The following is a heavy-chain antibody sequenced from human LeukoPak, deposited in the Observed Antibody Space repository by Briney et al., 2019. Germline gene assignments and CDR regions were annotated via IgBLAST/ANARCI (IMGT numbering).Heavy chain of an antibody. V-gene: IGHV3-9*03. D-gene: IGHD3-10*01. J-gene: IGHJ4*02. CDR2: ISWNSGNI. Sequence: RTGGSLRLSCAGSGFTFDDYAMHWVRQAPGKGLEWVSGISWNSGNIGYADSVKGRFIVSRDNAKNSLYLQMNSLRDEDMALYYCAKGRSGYYYGSGPLDYWGQGTLVTVSS. CDR3: AKGRSGYYYGSGPLDY. CDR1: GFTFDDYA.